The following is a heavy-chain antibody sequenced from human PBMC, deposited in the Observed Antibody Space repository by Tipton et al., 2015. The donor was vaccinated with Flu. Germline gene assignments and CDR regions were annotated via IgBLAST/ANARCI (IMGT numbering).Heavy chain of an antibody. CDR2: ISAYNGNT. CDR3: ARVELGPPVPAVSYSWFDP. CDR1: GYTFTSYG. J-gene: IGHJ5*02. D-gene: IGHD2-2*01. V-gene: IGHV1-18*04. Sequence: QLVQSGAEVKKPGASVKVSCKASGYTFTSYGISWVRQAPGQGLEWMGWISAYNGNTNYAQKLQGRVTMTTDTSTSTAYMELRSLRSDDTAVYYCARVELGPPVPAVSYSWFDPWGQGTLVTVSS.